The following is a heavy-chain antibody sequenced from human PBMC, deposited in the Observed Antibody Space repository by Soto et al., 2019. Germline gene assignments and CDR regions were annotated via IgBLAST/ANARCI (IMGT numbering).Heavy chain of an antibody. CDR1: GGTFSSYA. CDR2: IIPIFGTA. D-gene: IGHD1-26*01. Sequence: QVQLVQSGAEVKKPGSSVKVSCKASGGTFSSYAISWVRQAPGQGLEWMGGIIPIFGTANYAQKFQGRVTITADKSTSTAYMELSSLRSEDTAVYYCARERLGFDGATEGNWFDPWGQGTLVTVSS. J-gene: IGHJ5*02. CDR3: ARERLGFDGATEGNWFDP. V-gene: IGHV1-69*06.